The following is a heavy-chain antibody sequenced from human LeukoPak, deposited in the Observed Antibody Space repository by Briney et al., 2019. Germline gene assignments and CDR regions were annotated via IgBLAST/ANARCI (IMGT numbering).Heavy chain of an antibody. D-gene: IGHD3-16*02. Sequence: PSETLSLTCAVYGGSFSGYYWSWIRQPPGKGLEWIGEINHSGSTNYNPSLKSRVTISVDTSKNQFSLKLSSVAAADTAVYYYARGVKAVTFGGVIVPFDPWGQGTLVTVSS. CDR3: ARGVKAVTFGGVIVPFDP. CDR1: GGSFSGYY. J-gene: IGHJ5*02. V-gene: IGHV4-34*01. CDR2: INHSGST.